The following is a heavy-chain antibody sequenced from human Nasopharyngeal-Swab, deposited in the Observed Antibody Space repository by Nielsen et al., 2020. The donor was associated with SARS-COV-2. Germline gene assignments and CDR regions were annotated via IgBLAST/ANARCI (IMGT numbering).Heavy chain of an antibody. CDR2: IYYSGST. CDR3: ARHHYDFWSSYYEGYFDY. V-gene: IGHV4-59*08. Sequence: SETLSLTCAVYGGSFSSYYWSWIRQPPGKGLEWIGYIYYSGSTNYNPSLKSRVTISVDTSKNQFSLKLSSVTAADTAVYYCARHHYDFWSSYYEGYFDYWGQGALVTVSS. J-gene: IGHJ4*02. CDR1: GGSFSSYY. D-gene: IGHD3-3*01.